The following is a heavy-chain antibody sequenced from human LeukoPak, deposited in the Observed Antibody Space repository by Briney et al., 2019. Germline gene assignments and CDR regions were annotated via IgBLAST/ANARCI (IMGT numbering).Heavy chain of an antibody. J-gene: IGHJ4*02. CDR1: GFTFSSYA. CDR2: ITNSEGRT. CDR3: AKDGCSGGRCFSDY. Sequence: GGSLRLSCAASGFTFSSYAMSWVRQAPGKGLEWVSIITNSEGRTYYADSVKGRFTISRDNSRNTLYLQMNTLRAEDTAVYYCAKDGCSGGRCFSDYWGQGTLVSVSS. D-gene: IGHD2-15*01. V-gene: IGHV3-23*01.